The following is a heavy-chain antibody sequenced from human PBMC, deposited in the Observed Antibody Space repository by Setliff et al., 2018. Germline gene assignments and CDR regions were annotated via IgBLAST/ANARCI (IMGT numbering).Heavy chain of an antibody. J-gene: IGHJ4*02. CDR2: XXXXXXXX. D-gene: IGHD2-2*01. CDR3: ARGPPDFVVVPAAAKFDY. Sequence: ASVKVSCKTSGYSFTNYGINWVRQAPGQGXXXXXXXXXXXXXXQGXXXMTIDTPTSTAYMELRSLRSDDTAVYYCARGPPDFVVVPAAAKFDYWGPGTLGTVSS. CDR1: GYSFTNYG. V-gene: IGHV1-18*01.